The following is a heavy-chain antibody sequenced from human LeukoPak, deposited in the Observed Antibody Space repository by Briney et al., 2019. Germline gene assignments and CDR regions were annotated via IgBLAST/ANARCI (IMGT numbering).Heavy chain of an antibody. Sequence: ASVKVSCKASGYPFNNYDINWVRQATGQGLEWMGWMNPHSGKTGYAQNFQGRVTMTRDTSISTAYMELSSLRSEDTAVYYCARDRSPREYWGQGTLVTVSS. J-gene: IGHJ4*02. D-gene: IGHD1-26*01. CDR1: GYPFNNYD. V-gene: IGHV1-8*01. CDR3: ARDRSPREY. CDR2: MNPHSGKT.